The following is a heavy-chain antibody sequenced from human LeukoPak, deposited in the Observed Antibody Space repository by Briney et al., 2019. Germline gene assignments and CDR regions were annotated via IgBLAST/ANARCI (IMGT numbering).Heavy chain of an antibody. CDR2: IYYSGST. J-gene: IGHJ5*02. Sequence: SETLSLTCTVSGGSISSGSYYWSWIRQPPGKGLEWIGYIYYSGSTNYNPSLKSRVTISVDTSKNQFSLKLSSVTAADTAVYYCARAPKNWFDPWGQGTLVTVSS. CDR1: GGSISSGSYY. CDR3: ARAPKNWFDP. V-gene: IGHV4-61*01.